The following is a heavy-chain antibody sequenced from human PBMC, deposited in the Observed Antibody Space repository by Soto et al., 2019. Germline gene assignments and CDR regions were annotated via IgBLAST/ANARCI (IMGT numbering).Heavy chain of an antibody. CDR1: GFTFSSYA. V-gene: IGHV3-30*14. CDR2: ISYDGSNK. D-gene: IGHD3-3*01. CDR3: ARETYYDFWSGPYYGMDV. J-gene: IGHJ6*02. Sequence: QVQLVESGGGVVQPGRSLRLSCAASGFTFSSYAMHWVRQAPGKGLEWVAIISYDGSNKYYADSVKGRFTISRDNSKNALVLQRNSRRAEDTAVYYCARETYYDFWSGPYYGMDVWGQGTTVTVSS.